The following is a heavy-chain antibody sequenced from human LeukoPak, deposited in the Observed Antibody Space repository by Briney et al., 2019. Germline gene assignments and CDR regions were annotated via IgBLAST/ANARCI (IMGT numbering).Heavy chain of an antibody. CDR3: ARGVVPAAPDY. CDR1: GGSISTYY. D-gene: IGHD2-2*01. CDR2: IYHSGST. V-gene: IGHV4-59*01. J-gene: IGHJ4*02. Sequence: SGTLSLTCTVSGGSISTYYWSWIRQPPGKGLEWIGYIYHSGSTNYNPSLKSRVTISVDTSQNQFYLKLSSVTAADTAVYYCARGVVPAAPDYWGQGTLVTVSS.